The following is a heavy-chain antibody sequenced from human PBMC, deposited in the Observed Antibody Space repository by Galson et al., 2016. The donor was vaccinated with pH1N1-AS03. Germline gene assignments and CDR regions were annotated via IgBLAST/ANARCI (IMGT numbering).Heavy chain of an antibody. CDR2: TFYGGST. Sequence: SETLSLTCSVSGDSLDTFSWTWIRQPPGKGLEWIGFTFYGGSTHYNLSLKSRITISVDTSKNLFSLQLKSVTAADTAVYYCASRSSVLYSYGSDVWGQGTTVIVSS. D-gene: IGHD3-10*01. CDR3: ASRSSVLYSYGSDV. V-gene: IGHV4-59*01. J-gene: IGHJ6*02. CDR1: GDSLDTFS.